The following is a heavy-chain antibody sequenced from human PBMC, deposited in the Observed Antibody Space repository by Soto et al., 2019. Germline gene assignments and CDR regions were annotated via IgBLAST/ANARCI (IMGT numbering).Heavy chain of an antibody. CDR1: GFTFSSYS. J-gene: IGHJ4*02. Sequence: EVQLVESGGGLVKPGGSLRLSCAASGFTFSSYSMNWVRQAPGKGLEWVSSISSSSSYIYYADSVKGRFTISRDNAKNSLDLQMNSLRAEDTAVYYCARVGGQQWLGDFDYWGQGTLVTVSS. V-gene: IGHV3-21*01. D-gene: IGHD6-19*01. CDR3: ARVGGQQWLGDFDY. CDR2: ISSSSSYI.